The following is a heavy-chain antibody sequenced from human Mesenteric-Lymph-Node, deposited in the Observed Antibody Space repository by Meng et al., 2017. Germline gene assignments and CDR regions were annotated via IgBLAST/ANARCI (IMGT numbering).Heavy chain of an antibody. CDR3: ARVESEMATTRFDY. J-gene: IGHJ4*03. CDR2: IYYSGST. CDR1: GGSISSYY. D-gene: IGHD5-24*01. V-gene: IGHV4-59*01. Sequence: SETLSLTCTVSGGSISSYYWSWIRQPPGKGLEWIGYIYYSGSTNYNPSLKSGVTISVDTSKNQLSLMLSSMTAAVTDVYYCARVESEMATTRFDYWGHGKRVNVDS.